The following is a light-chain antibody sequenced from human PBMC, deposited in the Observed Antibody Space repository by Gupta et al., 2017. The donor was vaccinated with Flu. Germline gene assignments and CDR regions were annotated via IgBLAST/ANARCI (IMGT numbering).Light chain of an antibody. V-gene: IGKV3-11*01. CDR2: DAA. J-gene: IGKJ2*01. CDR3: QQRSDLPMYT. Sequence: EIALTQSPATLPLSPWDRPILSCRASQSVGSFLVWYQQKPGQAPRLLLYDAAKRAAGIPARCSGGGSGTDFTLTISTREPEEFAVYYCQQRSDLPMYTFGQGTKLEIK. CDR1: QSVGSF.